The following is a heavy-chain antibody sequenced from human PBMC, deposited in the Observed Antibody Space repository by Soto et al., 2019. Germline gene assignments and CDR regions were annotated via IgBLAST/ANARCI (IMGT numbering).Heavy chain of an antibody. D-gene: IGHD2-2*01. Sequence: EVQLLESVGGRIQPGGSLRLSCAASGFTFSSYAMNWVRQVPGKGLQWVSGISGSGSSTYYSDSVRGRFTISRDNSRNTLYLQMSSLRVEDTALYYCAKGDRNQPAVVDYWGQGTLVTVSS. CDR1: GFTFSSYA. V-gene: IGHV3-23*01. CDR3: AKGDRNQPAVVDY. CDR2: ISGSGSST. J-gene: IGHJ4*02.